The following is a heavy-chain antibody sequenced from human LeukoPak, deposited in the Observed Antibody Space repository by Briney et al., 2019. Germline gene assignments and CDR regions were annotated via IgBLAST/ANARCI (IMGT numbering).Heavy chain of an antibody. J-gene: IGHJ1*01. D-gene: IGHD6-13*01. Sequence: GESLNISCKCSGYSFTSYWITWVRQMPGKGLEWMGRIDPSDSYINYSPSFQGHVTISSDKSINTAYLQWSSLKASDTAMYYCALGIAAAAEYFQHWGQGTLVTVSS. V-gene: IGHV5-10-1*01. CDR1: GYSFTSYW. CDR3: ALGIAAAAEYFQH. CDR2: IDPSDSYI.